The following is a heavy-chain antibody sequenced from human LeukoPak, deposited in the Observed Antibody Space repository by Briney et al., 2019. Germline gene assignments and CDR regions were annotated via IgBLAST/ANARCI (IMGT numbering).Heavy chain of an antibody. CDR1: GGSISGYY. Sequence: SETLSLACTVSGGSISGYYWSWIRQPPGKGLEYIGYIYYSGSTKNNPSLKSPVTISVDTSKNQFSLKLSSVTAADTAVYYCARGGVKGVGWELDYWGQGTLVTVSA. CDR2: IYYSGST. CDR3: ARGGVKGVGWELDY. J-gene: IGHJ4*02. V-gene: IGHV4-59*01. D-gene: IGHD6-19*01.